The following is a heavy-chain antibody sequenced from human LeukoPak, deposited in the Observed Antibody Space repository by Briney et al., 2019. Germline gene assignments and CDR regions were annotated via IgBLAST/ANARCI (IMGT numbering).Heavy chain of an antibody. CDR2: ITGSGGRT. Sequence: GGSLRLSCAASGFTFSSYWMPWVRQAPGKGLVWVSAITGSGGRTYYADSVKGRFTISRDNSKNTLYLQMNSLRAEDTAIYYCASPSDSYDTSGYYYWGQGTLVTVSS. J-gene: IGHJ4*02. D-gene: IGHD3-22*01. CDR1: GFTFSSYW. V-gene: IGHV3-23*01. CDR3: ASPSDSYDTSGYYY.